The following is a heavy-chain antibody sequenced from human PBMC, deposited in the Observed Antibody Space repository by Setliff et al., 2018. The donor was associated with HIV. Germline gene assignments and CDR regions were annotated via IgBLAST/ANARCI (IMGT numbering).Heavy chain of an antibody. CDR1: GHTFSNYD. CDR2: MNPNTGVS. CDR3: ARDPTTVMDYFDY. D-gene: IGHD4-17*01. J-gene: IGHJ4*02. Sequence: ASVKVSCKASGHTFSNYDVIWVRRATGQGLEWMGWMNPNTGVSGYALKFQARVTMTRDTSISTAYMELSSLTSEDTAVYYCARDPTTVMDYFDYWGQGTLVTVSS. V-gene: IGHV1-8*01.